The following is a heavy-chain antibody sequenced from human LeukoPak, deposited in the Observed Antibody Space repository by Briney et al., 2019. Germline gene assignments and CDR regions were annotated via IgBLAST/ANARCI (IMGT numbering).Heavy chain of an antibody. CDR3: ARGVTVTPFYYYYGMYV. D-gene: IGHD4-17*01. Sequence: ASVKVSCKASGYTFTSYGISWVRQAPGQGLEWMGWISAYNGNTNYAQKLQGRVTMTTDTSTSTAYMELRSLRSDDTAVYYCARGVTVTPFYYYYGMYVWGQGTTVTVSS. CDR1: GYTFTSYG. V-gene: IGHV1-18*01. J-gene: IGHJ6*02. CDR2: ISAYNGNT.